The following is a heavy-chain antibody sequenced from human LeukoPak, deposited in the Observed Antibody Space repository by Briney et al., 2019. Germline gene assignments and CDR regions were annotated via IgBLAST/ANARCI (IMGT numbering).Heavy chain of an antibody. CDR1: GGSISSSSYY. D-gene: IGHD1-26*01. CDR3: ARDRVGATAEFDY. CDR2: IYYSGST. V-gene: IGHV4-39*07. Sequence: SETLSLTCTVSGGSISSSSYYWGWIRQPPGKGLEWIGSIYYSGSTYYNPSLKSRVTISVDTSKNQFSLKLSSVTAADTAVYYCARDRVGATAEFDYWGQGTLVTVSS. J-gene: IGHJ4*02.